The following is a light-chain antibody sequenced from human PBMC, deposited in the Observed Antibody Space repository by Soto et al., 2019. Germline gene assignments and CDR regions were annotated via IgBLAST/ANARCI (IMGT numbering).Light chain of an antibody. J-gene: IGKJ3*01. V-gene: IGKV3-11*01. Sequence: EIVLTQSPATLSLSPGERATLSCRASQSISSYLAWYQQKPGQTPRLLIYDASTRATGIPARLSGSGSGTDFTLTISSLEPEDFAVYYCQQRSTLFTFVPGTIVEIK. CDR1: QSISSY. CDR3: QQRSTLFT. CDR2: DAS.